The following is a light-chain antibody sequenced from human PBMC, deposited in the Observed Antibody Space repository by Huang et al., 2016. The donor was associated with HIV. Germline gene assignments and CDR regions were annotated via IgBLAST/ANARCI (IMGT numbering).Light chain of an antibody. CDR1: QSVGST. Sequence: EIMMTQSPATLSVSPGERATLSCRASQSVGSTLAWYQQKPGQAPRLLIYGASTRATGIPVRFSGSGSGTEFTLTISSLLSEDFAIYYCQQYNNWPLTFGGGTKVEIK. J-gene: IGKJ4*01. CDR3: QQYNNWPLT. V-gene: IGKV3-15*01. CDR2: GAS.